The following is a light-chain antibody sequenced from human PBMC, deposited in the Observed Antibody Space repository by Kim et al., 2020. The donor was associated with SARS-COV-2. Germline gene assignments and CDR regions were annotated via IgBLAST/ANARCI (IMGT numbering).Light chain of an antibody. CDR1: RLGDKY. CDR2: YDS. Sequence: SYEVTQPPSVSVSAGQTASITCSGDRLGDKYASWYQRKPGQSPVLVIYYDSKRPSGIPERFSGSNSGNTATLTISGTQAMDEADYYCQAWDSSTVVFGGG. V-gene: IGLV3-1*01. J-gene: IGLJ2*01. CDR3: QAWDSSTVV.